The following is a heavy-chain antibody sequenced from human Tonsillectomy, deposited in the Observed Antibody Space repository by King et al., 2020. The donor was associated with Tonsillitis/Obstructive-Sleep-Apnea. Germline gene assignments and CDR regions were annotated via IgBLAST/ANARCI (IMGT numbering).Heavy chain of an antibody. CDR3: ARDDGHYDILTGYYV. Sequence: QLVQSGAEVKKPGASVKVSCKASGYTFTGYYMHWVRQAPGQGLEWMGRINPNSGGTNYAQKFQGRVTMTRDTSISTAYMELSRLRSDDTAVYYCARDDGHYDILTGYYVWGKGTTVTVSS. CDR2: INPNSGGT. D-gene: IGHD3-9*01. V-gene: IGHV1-2*06. CDR1: GYTFTGYY. J-gene: IGHJ6*04.